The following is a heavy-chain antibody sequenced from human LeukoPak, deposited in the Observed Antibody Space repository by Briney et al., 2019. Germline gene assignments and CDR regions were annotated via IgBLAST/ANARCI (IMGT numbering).Heavy chain of an antibody. V-gene: IGHV4-39*01. CDR2: IYHSGTT. J-gene: IGHJ5*02. D-gene: IGHD5-18*01. CDR3: AIYSTTSGWFDP. CDR1: GGSISRSDYH. Sequence: SETLSLTCTVSGGSISRSDYHWGWIRQPPGKGLEWIGNIYHSGTTYYGPSLRSRVTISVDTSKNQFSLKLTSVTAADTAVYYCAIYSTTSGWFDPWGQGTLVTVSS.